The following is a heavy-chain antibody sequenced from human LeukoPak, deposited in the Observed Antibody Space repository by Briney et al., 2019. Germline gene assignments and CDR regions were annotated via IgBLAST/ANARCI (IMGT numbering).Heavy chain of an antibody. V-gene: IGHV1-3*04. CDR1: GYTFTSYA. D-gene: IGHD2-15*01. Sequence: ASVKVSCKASGYTFTSYAMDWVRQAPGQRLEWMGWINTGNGDTKYSQKLQGRVTMTTDTSTSTAYMELRSLRSDDTAVYYCARDYQCSGGSCYLFDYWGQGTLVTVSS. CDR3: ARDYQCSGGSCYLFDY. J-gene: IGHJ4*02. CDR2: INTGNGDT.